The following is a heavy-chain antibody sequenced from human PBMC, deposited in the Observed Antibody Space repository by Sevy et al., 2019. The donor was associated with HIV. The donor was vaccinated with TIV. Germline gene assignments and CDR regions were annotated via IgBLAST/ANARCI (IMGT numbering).Heavy chain of an antibody. J-gene: IGHJ5*02. V-gene: IGHV3-74*01. Sequence: GESLKISCAASGFTFSSYWMHWVRQAPGKGLVWVSRINSDGSSTSYVESVKVRFTISRDNAKNTLYLQMNRLRAEDTAVYYCASDPVATDMGNWFEPWVQGFPVTVSS. CDR1: GFTFSSYW. CDR3: ASDPVATDMGNWFEP. CDR2: INSDGSST. D-gene: IGHD5-18*01.